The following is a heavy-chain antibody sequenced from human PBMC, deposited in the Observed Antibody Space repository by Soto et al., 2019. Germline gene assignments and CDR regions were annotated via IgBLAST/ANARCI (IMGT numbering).Heavy chain of an antibody. J-gene: IGHJ6*02. Sequence: QVQLVESGGGVVQPGRSLRLSCAASGFTFSSYGMHWVRQTPGKGLERVAVIWYDGRNKYYAASVKRRFTIARDNAKNTLYLQMNTLRAHDTAGYYCARDQIPRRYYYCMDVWGQGSTVTVSS. V-gene: IGHV3-33*01. CDR3: ARDQIPRRYYYCMDV. CDR1: GFTFSSYG. CDR2: IWYDGRNK.